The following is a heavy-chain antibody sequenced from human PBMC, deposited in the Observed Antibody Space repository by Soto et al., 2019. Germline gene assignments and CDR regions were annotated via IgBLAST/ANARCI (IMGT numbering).Heavy chain of an antibody. CDR2: ISYDGSNK. CDR3: ARWGRGSSGWYAPIFDY. J-gene: IGHJ4*02. D-gene: IGHD6-19*01. CDR1: GFTFSSYA. V-gene: IGHV3-30-3*01. Sequence: QVQLVESGGGVVQPGRSLRLSCAASGFTFSSYAMHWVRQAPGKGLEWVAVISYDGSNKYYADSVKGRFTISRDNSKNTLYLQMNSLRAEDTAVYYCARWGRGSSGWYAPIFDYWGQGTLVTVSS.